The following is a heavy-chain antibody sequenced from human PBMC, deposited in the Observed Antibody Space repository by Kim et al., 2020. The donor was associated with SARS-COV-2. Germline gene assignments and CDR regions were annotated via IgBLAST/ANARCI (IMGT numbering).Heavy chain of an antibody. D-gene: IGHD2-21*02. Sequence: ASVKVSCKASGYTFTDYGISWVRQAPGQGLQWMGWNTVYNGNTNYAQSVQGRVTMTTDTSTSTAYLELKSLRSDDTAVYFSGDFDSYYLDYWGQGTLVTVSA. CDR2: NTVYNGNT. J-gene: IGHJ4*02. CDR3: GDFDSYYLDY. V-gene: IGHV1-18*04. CDR1: GYTFTDYG.